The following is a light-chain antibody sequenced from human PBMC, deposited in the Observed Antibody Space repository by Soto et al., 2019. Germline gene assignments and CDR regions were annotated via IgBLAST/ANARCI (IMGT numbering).Light chain of an antibody. CDR3: SSYPGSGRV. CDR1: SSDVGGYNY. V-gene: IGLV2-8*01. Sequence: QSALTQPPSASGSPGQSVTISCTGTSSDVGGYNYVSWYQQHPGKAPKLMIYEVSKRPSGVPDRFSGSKSGNTASLTVSGLQAEDEADYYCSSYPGSGRVFGGGTKVTVL. CDR2: EVS. J-gene: IGLJ2*01.